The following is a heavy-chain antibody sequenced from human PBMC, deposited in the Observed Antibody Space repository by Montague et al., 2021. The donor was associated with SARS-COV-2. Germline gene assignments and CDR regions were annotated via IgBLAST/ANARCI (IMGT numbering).Heavy chain of an antibody. J-gene: IGHJ3*02. D-gene: IGHD3-22*01. CDR3: ARFPTSYYYDSKAAPTTPDAFDI. V-gene: IGHV4-39*01. CDR1: GGSIGSSSYY. CDR2: IYYSGST. Sequence: SETLSLTCTVSGGSIGSSSYYWGWIRQPPGKGLEWIGSIYYSGSTYYNPSLKSRVTISVDTSKNQFSLKLSSVTAADTAVYYCARFPTSYYYDSKAAPTTPDAFDIWGQGNIVHVSS.